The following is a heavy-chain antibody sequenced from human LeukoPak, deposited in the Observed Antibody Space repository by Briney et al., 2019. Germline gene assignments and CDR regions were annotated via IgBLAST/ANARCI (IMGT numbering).Heavy chain of an antibody. CDR3: AKDRYSSSLGELDY. CDR2: ISSSGSTK. J-gene: IGHJ4*02. V-gene: IGHV3-11*01. Sequence: ISSSGSTKYYADSVKGRFTISRDNAKNSLYLQMNSLRAEDTALYYCAKDRYSSSLGELDYWGQGTLVTVSS. D-gene: IGHD6-13*01.